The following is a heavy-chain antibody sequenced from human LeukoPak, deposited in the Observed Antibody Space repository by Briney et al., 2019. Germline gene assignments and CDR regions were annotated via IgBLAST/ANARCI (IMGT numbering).Heavy chain of an antibody. D-gene: IGHD3-22*01. CDR2: IYPGDSDT. CDR3: ARAYDSSGRKFDY. CDR1: GYSFTSYW. V-gene: IGHV5-51*01. Sequence: GESLKISCKGSGYSFTSYWIGWGRQMPGGGLEWMGAIYPGDSDTRYSPSFQGQVTISADRSITTAYLQWSSLKASDTAMYYCARAYDSSGRKFDYWGQGTLVTVPS. J-gene: IGHJ4*02.